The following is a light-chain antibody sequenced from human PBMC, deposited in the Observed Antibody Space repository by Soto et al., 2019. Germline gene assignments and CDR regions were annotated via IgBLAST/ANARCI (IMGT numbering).Light chain of an antibody. J-gene: IGKJ2*01. CDR2: DAS. Sequence: EIVLTQSPATLSLSPGERATLSCRASQSVSSYLAWYQQKPGQAPRLLIYDASNRATGIPARFSGSRSGTDFTLTISSLETEDFAVYYCQQRSNCPPYTFGQGTKLEIK. CDR1: QSVSSY. CDR3: QQRSNCPPYT. V-gene: IGKV3-11*01.